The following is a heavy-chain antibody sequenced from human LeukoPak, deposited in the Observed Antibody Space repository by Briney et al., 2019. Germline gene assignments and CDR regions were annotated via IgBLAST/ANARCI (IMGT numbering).Heavy chain of an antibody. J-gene: IGHJ6*03. Sequence: GGSLRLSCAASGFTFSSYWMHWVRQAPGKGLVWVSHLNTDGGSTGYADSVKGRFTISRDNAKNTLYLQLNSLRAEDTAVYYCARVDVGLEWLPRRIYYYFLDVWGKGTTVTVSS. CDR3: ARVDVGLEWLPRRIYYYFLDV. CDR1: GFTFSSYW. D-gene: IGHD3-3*01. V-gene: IGHV3-74*01. CDR2: LNTDGGST.